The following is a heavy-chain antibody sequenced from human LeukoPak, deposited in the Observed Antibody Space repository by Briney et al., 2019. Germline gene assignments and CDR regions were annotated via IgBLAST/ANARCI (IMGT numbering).Heavy chain of an antibody. Sequence: GGSLRLSCAASGFIFSSYWMSWVRQAPGTGLEWVANIKQDGSEKYYVDSVKGRFTISRDNAKNSLYLQMNSLRAEDTAVYYCARRAFKDYWGQGTLVTVSS. CDR2: IKQDGSEK. V-gene: IGHV3-7*01. CDR1: GFIFSSYW. CDR3: ARRAFKDY. J-gene: IGHJ4*02.